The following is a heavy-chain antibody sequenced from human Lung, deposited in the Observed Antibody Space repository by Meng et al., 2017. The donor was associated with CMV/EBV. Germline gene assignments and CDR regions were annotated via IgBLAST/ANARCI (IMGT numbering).Heavy chain of an antibody. CDR1: GGSISSSNW. V-gene: IGHV4-4*02. J-gene: IGHJ4*02. CDR3: ASFPPPGKQWLVTDY. Sequence: LQGAGPGLVKPSGTLSLTCAVSGGSISSSNWWSWVRQPPGKGLEWIGEIYHSGSTNYNPSLKSRVTISVDKSKNQFSLKLSSVTAADTAVYYCASFPPPGKQWLVTDYWGQGILVTVSS. D-gene: IGHD6-19*01. CDR2: IYHSGST.